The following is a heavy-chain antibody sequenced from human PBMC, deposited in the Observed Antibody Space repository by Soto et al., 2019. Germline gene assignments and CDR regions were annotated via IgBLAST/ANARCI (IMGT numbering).Heavy chain of an antibody. CDR2: IYRTGST. V-gene: IGHV4-4*02. CDR3: ASRDPGTSVDY. J-gene: IGHJ4*02. CDR1: GGSFTSNNW. D-gene: IGHD1-7*01. Sequence: WETLSLTCAVSGGSFTSNNWWTWVHQPPGQGLEWIGEIYRTGSTNYNPSLKSRVTISLDKSENQFSLKVTSLTAADTAVYYCASRDPGTSVDYWGQGTLVTVSS.